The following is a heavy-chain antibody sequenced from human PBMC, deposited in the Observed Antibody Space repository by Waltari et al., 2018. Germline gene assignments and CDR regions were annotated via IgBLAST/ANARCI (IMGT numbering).Heavy chain of an antibody. CDR2: MSWNSGNI. J-gene: IGHJ3*02. Sequence: EVHLVESGGGLVHPDRALRLSCAAPIFSFVGSASHCSRQVPGKGRAWVSGMSWNSGNIAYADSVRGRFTISRENAKNSLYLQMNSLRREDTAIYYCAKDRLSDWGVGGPEAFEMWGKGTMVTVSS. CDR1: IFSFVGSA. V-gene: IGHV3-9*01. D-gene: IGHD7-27*01. CDR3: AKDRLSDWGVGGPEAFEM.